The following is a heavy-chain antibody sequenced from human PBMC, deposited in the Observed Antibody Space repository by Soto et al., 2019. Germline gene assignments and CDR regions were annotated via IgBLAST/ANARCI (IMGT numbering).Heavy chain of an antibody. CDR3: AKDGDYDSSGYYFDY. CDR2: ISCEGSNK. V-gene: IGHV3-30*04. CDR1: GFTFSSYA. J-gene: IGHJ4*02. Sequence: GGSLRLSCAASGFTFSSYAMHWVRQAPGKGLEWVAVISCEGSNKYYADSVKGRFTISRDNSKNTLYLQMNSLRAEDTAVYYCAKDGDYDSSGYYFDYWGQGTLVTVSS. D-gene: IGHD3-22*01.